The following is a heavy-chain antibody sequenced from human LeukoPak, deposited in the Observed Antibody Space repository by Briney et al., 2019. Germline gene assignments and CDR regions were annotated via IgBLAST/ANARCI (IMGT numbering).Heavy chain of an antibody. CDR3: TRVPSYYFDSSGYHDY. J-gene: IGHJ4*02. V-gene: IGHV1-18*01. Sequence: ASVTVSCKASGYTFNSYGISWVRQAPGQGLEWMGWISAYNGNTNYAQKLQGRVTMSTDTSTSTAYMELRSLRSDDTAVYYRTRVPSYYFDSSGYHDYWGQGTLVTVSS. CDR1: GYTFNSYG. D-gene: IGHD3-22*01. CDR2: ISAYNGNT.